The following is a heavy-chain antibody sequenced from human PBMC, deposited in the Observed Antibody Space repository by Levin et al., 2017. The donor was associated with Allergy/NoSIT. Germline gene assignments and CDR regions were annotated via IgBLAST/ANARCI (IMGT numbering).Heavy chain of an antibody. V-gene: IGHV3-30-3*01. CDR1: GFTFSSYA. D-gene: IGHD3-10*01. J-gene: IGHJ4*02. Sequence: GGSLRLSCAASGFTFSSYAMHWVRQAPGKGLEWVAVISYDGSNKYYADSVKGRFTISRDNSKNTLYLQMNSLRAEDTAVYYCARVGVGYYYGSGSYWGQGTLVTVSS. CDR2: ISYDGSNK. CDR3: ARVGVGYYYGSGSY.